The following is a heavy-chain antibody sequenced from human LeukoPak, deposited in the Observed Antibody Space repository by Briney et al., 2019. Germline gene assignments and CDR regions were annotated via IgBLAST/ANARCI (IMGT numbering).Heavy chain of an antibody. D-gene: IGHD3-22*01. V-gene: IGHV3-23*01. CDR3: AKERITMIVVVIPSDAFDI. CDR2: ISGSGGST. CDR1: GSTFSSYA. J-gene: IGHJ3*02. Sequence: GGSLRLSCAASGSTFSSYAMSWVRQAPGQGLEWVSAISGSGGSTYYADSVKGRFTISRDNSKNTLYLQMNSLRAEDTAVYYCAKERITMIVVVIPSDAFDIWGQGTMVTVSS.